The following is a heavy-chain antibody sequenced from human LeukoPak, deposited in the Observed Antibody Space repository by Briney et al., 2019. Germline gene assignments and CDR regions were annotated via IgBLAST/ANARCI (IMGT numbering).Heavy chain of an antibody. D-gene: IGHD3-22*01. CDR3: ARGRAYYYDSSGYHPTPYYFDY. Sequence: GGSLRLSCAASGFTFSSYAMHWVRQAPGKGLEWVAVISYDGSNKYYADSVKGRFTISRDNSKNTLYLQMNSLRAEDTAVYYCARGRAYYYDSSGYHPTPYYFDYWGQGTLVTVSS. J-gene: IGHJ4*02. V-gene: IGHV3-30-3*01. CDR2: ISYDGSNK. CDR1: GFTFSSYA.